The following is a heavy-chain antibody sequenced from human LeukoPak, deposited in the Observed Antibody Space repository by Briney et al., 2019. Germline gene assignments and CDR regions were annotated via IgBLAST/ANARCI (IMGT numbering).Heavy chain of an antibody. CDR1: GFTFSTFA. Sequence: GGSLRLSCAASGFTFSTFAMIWVRQPPGKGLEWVSSISGSGGNTYYADSVKGRFTISRDNSKNTLYLQMNSLRAGDTAVYYCAKGDRGVLVIPSTEFDYWGQGTLVTVSS. J-gene: IGHJ4*02. V-gene: IGHV3-23*01. D-gene: IGHD3-9*01. CDR2: ISGSGGNT. CDR3: AKGDRGVLVIPSTEFDY.